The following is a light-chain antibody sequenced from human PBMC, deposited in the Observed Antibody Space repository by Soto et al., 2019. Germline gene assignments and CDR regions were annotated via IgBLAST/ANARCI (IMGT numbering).Light chain of an antibody. CDR3: AAWDDSLSGHYV. CDR2: SNN. J-gene: IGLJ1*01. CDR1: SSNIGINT. Sequence: QSVLTQPPSASGTPGQRVTLSCSGSSSNIGINTVDWYQHLPGTAPKLLIYSNNQRPSGVPDRISGSKSGTSASLAISGLQSEDEADYYCAAWDDSLSGHYVFGTGTKLTVL. V-gene: IGLV1-44*01.